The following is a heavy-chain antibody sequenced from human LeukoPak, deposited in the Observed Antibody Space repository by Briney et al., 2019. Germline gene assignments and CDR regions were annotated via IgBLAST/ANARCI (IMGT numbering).Heavy chain of an antibody. CDR2: ISYDGSNK. J-gene: IGHJ4*02. CDR1: GFTFSSYA. V-gene: IGHV3-30*04. CDR3: ARGDGAVDYFDY. D-gene: IGHD6-19*01. Sequence: QPGGSLRLSCAASGFTFSSYAMHWVRRAPGKGLEWVAVISYDGSNKYYADSVKGRFTISRDNSKNTLYLQMNSLRAEDTAVYYCARGDGAVDYFDYWGQGTLVTVSS.